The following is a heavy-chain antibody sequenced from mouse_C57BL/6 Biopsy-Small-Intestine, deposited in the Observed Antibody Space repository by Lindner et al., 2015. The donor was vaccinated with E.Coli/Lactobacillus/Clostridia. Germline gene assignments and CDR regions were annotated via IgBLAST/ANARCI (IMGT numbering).Heavy chain of an antibody. CDR3: ARVSGDIEVLPPTPDYYYGMDV. CDR2: INPNSGTT. D-gene: IGHD1-2*01. Sequence: SVKVSCKASGYSFSGYYIYWVRQAPGQGLEWVGWINPNSGTTNSGQNFQDRVTMTTDTSSSTAYMELNGLRSDDTAVYYCARVSGDIEVLPPTPDYYYGMDVWGQGTTVIVSS. CDR1: GYSFSGYY. J-gene: IGHJ1*01. V-gene: IGHV1-84*02.